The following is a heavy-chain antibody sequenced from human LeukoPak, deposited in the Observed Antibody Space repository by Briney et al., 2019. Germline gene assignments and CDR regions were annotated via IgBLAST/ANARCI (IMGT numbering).Heavy chain of an antibody. Sequence: GGSLRLSCAASGFTFSSYGMSWVRQAPGKGLEWVANIKQDGSEKYYVDSVKGRFTISRDNAKNSLYLQMNSLRAEDTAVYYCASLKYYFDYWGQGTLVTVSS. CDR3: ASLKYYFDY. V-gene: IGHV3-7*01. J-gene: IGHJ4*02. CDR2: IKQDGSEK. CDR1: GFTFSSYG.